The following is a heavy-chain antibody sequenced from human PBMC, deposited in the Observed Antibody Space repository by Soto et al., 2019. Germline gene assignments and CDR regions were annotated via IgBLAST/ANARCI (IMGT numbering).Heavy chain of an antibody. D-gene: IGHD2-15*01. CDR1: GLTFKRYW. J-gene: IGHJ5*02. Sequence: GWSLRLSCAACGLTFKRYWMHWVRHAPGKGLVWVSHINTDGSNTNYADSVKGRFTISRDNAKSTLFLQMNSLRDEDTAVYYCAREFCSGGNCYTYYFDPWGQGIPVTGSS. CDR2: INTDGSNT. CDR3: AREFCSGGNCYTYYFDP. V-gene: IGHV3-74*01.